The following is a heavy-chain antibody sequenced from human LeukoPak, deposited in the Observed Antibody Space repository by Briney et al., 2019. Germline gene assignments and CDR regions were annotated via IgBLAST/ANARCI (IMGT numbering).Heavy chain of an antibody. J-gene: IGHJ6*04. Sequence: ASVKVSRKASGGTFSTYTINWVRQAPGQGLEWMGGIIPIFGTANYAQKFQGRVTITADKSTSTVYMELSSLRSEDTAVYYCARDAGTTFYYGMDVWGKGTTVTVSS. D-gene: IGHD1-1*01. V-gene: IGHV1-69*06. CDR2: IIPIFGTA. CDR1: GGTFSTYT. CDR3: ARDAGTTFYYGMDV.